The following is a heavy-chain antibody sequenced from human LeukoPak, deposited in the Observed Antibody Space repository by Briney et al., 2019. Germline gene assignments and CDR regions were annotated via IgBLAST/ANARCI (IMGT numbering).Heavy chain of an antibody. CDR1: GGSISSYY. J-gene: IGHJ3*02. Sequence: SETLSLTCTVSGGSISSYYWSWIRQPPGKGLEWIGYIYYSGSTNYNPSLKSRVTISVDTSKNQFSLKLSSVTAADTAVYYCASLEYYYDDAFDIWGQGTMVTVSS. D-gene: IGHD3-22*01. V-gene: IGHV4-59*12. CDR2: IYYSGST. CDR3: ASLEYYYDDAFDI.